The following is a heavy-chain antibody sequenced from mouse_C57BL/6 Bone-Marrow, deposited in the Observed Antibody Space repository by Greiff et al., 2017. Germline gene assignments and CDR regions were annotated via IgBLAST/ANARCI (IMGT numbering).Heavy chain of an antibody. V-gene: IGHV1-52*01. D-gene: IGHD1-1*01. CDR1: GYTFTSYW. J-gene: IGHJ2*01. CDR2: IDPSDSEP. CDR3: ARHGSHDY. Sequence: QVQLQQPGAELVRPGSSVTLSCKASGYTFTSYWMHWVKQRPIQGLEWIGNIDPSDSEPHYNQKFKDKAPLTVDKSSSTAYMQLSSLTSEDSAVYYCARHGSHDYWGQGTTLTVAS.